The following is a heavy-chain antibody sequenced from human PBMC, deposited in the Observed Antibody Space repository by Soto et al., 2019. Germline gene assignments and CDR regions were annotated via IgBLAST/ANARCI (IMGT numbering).Heavy chain of an antibody. CDR1: GGSISSYY. D-gene: IGHD3-10*01. Sequence: TSETLSLTCTVSGGSISSYYWSWIRQPPGKGLEWIGEINHSGSTNYNPSLKSRVTISVDTSKNQFSLKLSSVTAADTAVYYCARACYGSGIVCYYGMDVWGQGTTVTVS. CDR3: ARACYGSGIVCYYGMDV. CDR2: INHSGST. V-gene: IGHV4-34*01. J-gene: IGHJ6*02.